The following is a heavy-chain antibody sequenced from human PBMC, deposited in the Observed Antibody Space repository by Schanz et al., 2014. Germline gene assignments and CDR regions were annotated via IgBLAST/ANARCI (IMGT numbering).Heavy chain of an antibody. CDR2: ISPNGVTI. J-gene: IGHJ4*02. D-gene: IGHD2-2*01. CDR3: AKVAPAATYLDS. Sequence: PGGSLRLSCAASGFTFSSYNMNWVRQAPGKGLEWVAHISPNGVTIYYADSVKGRFTISRDNAKNSLFLQMNSLSAEDTAVYYCAKVAPAATYLDSWGLGTLVTVSS. CDR1: GFTFSSYN. V-gene: IGHV3-11*01.